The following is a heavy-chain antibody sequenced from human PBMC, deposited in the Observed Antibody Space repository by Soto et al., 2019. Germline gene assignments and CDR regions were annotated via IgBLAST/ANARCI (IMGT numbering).Heavy chain of an antibody. D-gene: IGHD6-13*01. CDR1: GFTFSSYA. J-gene: IGHJ2*01. V-gene: IGHV3-23*01. CDR3: AKDYSSSWKYFDL. CDR2: ISGSGGST. Sequence: PGGSLRLSCAASGFTFSSYAMSWVRQGPGKGLEWVSGISGSGGSTYYADSVKGRFTISRDNSKNTLYLQMNSLRAEDTAVYYCAKDYSSSWKYFDLWGRGTLVTVS.